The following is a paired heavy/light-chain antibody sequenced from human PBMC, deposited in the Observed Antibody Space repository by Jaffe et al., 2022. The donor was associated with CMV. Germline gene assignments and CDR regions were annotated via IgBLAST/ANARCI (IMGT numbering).Heavy chain of an antibody. CDR2: IRSKAYGGTT. CDR1: GFTFGDYA. Sequence: EVQLVESGGGLVKPGRSLRLSCTASGFTFGDYAMSWFRQAPGKGLEWVGFIRSKAYGGTTEYAASVKGRFTISRDDSKSIAYLQMNSLKTEDTAVYYCTRDYKPENCTNGVCYYYGMDVWGQGTTVTVSS. CDR3: TRDYKPENCTNGVCYYYGMDV. D-gene: IGHD2-8*01. J-gene: IGHJ6*02. V-gene: IGHV3-49*05.
Light chain of an antibody. CDR3: MQALQTPPWT. CDR2: LGS. Sequence: DIVMTQSPLSLPVTPGEPASISCRSSQSLLHSNGYNYLDWYLQKPGQSPQLLIYLGSNRASGVPDRFSGSGSGTDFTLKISRVEAEDVGVYYCMQALQTPPWTFGQGTKVEIK. CDR1: QSLLHSNGYNY. J-gene: IGKJ1*01. V-gene: IGKV2-28*01.